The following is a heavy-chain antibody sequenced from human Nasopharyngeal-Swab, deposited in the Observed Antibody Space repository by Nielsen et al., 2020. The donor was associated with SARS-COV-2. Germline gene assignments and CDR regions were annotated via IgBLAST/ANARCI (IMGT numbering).Heavy chain of an antibody. CDR2: INPSGGST. Sequence: ASVKVSCKASGYTFTSYYMHWVRQAPGQGLEWMGIINPSGGSTSYAQKFQGRVTITADKSTSTAYMELSSLRSEDTAVYYCATSSSTIAAAGNVRYWGQGTLVTVSS. CDR1: GYTFTSYY. J-gene: IGHJ4*02. V-gene: IGHV1-46*01. CDR3: ATSSSTIAAAGNVRY. D-gene: IGHD6-13*01.